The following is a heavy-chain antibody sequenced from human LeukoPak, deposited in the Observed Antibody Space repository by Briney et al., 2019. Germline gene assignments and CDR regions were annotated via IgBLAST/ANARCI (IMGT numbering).Heavy chain of an antibody. D-gene: IGHD3-9*01. Sequence: GGSLRLSCAASGFTFSSYEMNWVRQAPGKGLEWVSYISSSGSTIYYADSVKGRFTISRDNAKNSLYLQMNSLRAEDTAVYYCASDLDILTGKDRLYYYYGMDVWGQGTTVTVSS. CDR2: ISSSGSTI. J-gene: IGHJ6*02. V-gene: IGHV3-48*03. CDR3: ASDLDILTGKDRLYYYYGMDV. CDR1: GFTFSSYE.